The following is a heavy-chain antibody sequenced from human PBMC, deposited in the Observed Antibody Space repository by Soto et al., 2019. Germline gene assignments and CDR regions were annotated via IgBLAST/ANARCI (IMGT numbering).Heavy chain of an antibody. V-gene: IGHV3-15*01. CDR1: GFTFSNAW. D-gene: IGHD3-22*01. Sequence: GGSLRLSCAASGFTFSNAWMSWVRQAPGKGLEWVGRIKSKTDGGTTDYAAPVKGRFTISRDDAKNTLYLQMNSLKTEDTAVYYCTTYLQLYDSSGYYYNWFDPWGQGTLVTVSS. CDR3: TTYLQLYDSSGYYYNWFDP. J-gene: IGHJ5*02. CDR2: IKSKTDGGTT.